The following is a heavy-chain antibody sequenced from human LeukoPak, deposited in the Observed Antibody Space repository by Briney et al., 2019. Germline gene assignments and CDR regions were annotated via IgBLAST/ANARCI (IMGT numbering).Heavy chain of an antibody. J-gene: IGHJ4*02. D-gene: IGHD5-18*01. CDR3: ARGNTAMVAYYFDY. CDR1: GGSISSYY. Sequence: SETLSLTCTVSGGSISSYYWSWIRQPPGKGLEWVWYIYYSGSTNYNPSLNSRVTISVDTSKNQFSLKLRSVDAAETAVYYCARGNTAMVAYYFDYWGQGTLVTVSS. CDR2: IYYSGST. V-gene: IGHV4-59*01.